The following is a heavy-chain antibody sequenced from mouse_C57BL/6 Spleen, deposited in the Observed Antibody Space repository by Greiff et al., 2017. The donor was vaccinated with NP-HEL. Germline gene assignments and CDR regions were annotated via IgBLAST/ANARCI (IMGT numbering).Heavy chain of an antibody. CDR2: ISYDGSN. CDR1: GYSITSGYY. V-gene: IGHV3-6*01. J-gene: IGHJ2*01. Sequence: EVQLVESGPGLVKPSQSLSLTCSVTGYSITSGYYWNWIRQFPGNKLEWMGYISYDGSNNYNPSLKNRISITRDTSKNQFFLKLNSVTTEDTATYYCASRRDDGYPFDYWGQGTTLTVSS. CDR3: ASRRDDGYPFDY. D-gene: IGHD2-3*01.